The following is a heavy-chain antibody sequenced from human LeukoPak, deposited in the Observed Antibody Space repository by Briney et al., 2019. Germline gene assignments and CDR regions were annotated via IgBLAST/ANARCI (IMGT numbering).Heavy chain of an antibody. Sequence: GGPLRLSCAASGFTFSSYGMHWVRQAPGKGLEWVAFLRSGGNDIYYAGSVKGRFTISRDNSKNTLFLQMNSLRAEDTAVYYCAKDLFGSGSYEYWGQGTLVTVSS. CDR1: GFTFSSYG. CDR2: LRSGGNDI. D-gene: IGHD3-10*01. V-gene: IGHV3-30*02. J-gene: IGHJ4*02. CDR3: AKDLFGSGSYEY.